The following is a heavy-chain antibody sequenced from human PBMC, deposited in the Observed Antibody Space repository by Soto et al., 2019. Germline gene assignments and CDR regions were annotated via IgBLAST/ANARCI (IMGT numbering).Heavy chain of an antibody. D-gene: IGHD6-13*01. Sequence: SQTLSLTCAISGDSFSSNSAAWNWIRQSPSRGLEWLGRTYYRSKWYNDYAVSVKSRITINPDTSKNQFSLQLNSVTPEDTAVYYCARDRVAAAGTYYYYGMDVWGQGTTGTVSS. J-gene: IGHJ6*02. V-gene: IGHV6-1*01. CDR2: TYYRSKWYN. CDR1: GDSFSSNSAA. CDR3: ARDRVAAAGTYYYYGMDV.